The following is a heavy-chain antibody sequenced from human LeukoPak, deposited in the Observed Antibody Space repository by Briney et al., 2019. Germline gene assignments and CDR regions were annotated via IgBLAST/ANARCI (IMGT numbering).Heavy chain of an antibody. CDR1: GGSISSYY. CDR2: IYYSGST. Sequence: SETLSLTCTASGGSISSYYWSWIRQPPGKGLEWIGYIYYSGSTTYNPYLKSRVTTSVDTSKNQFSLKLSAVTAADTAVYYCARERARGYPLGYYGMDVWGQGTTVTVSS. CDR3: ARERARGYPLGYYGMDV. V-gene: IGHV4-59*01. J-gene: IGHJ6*02. D-gene: IGHD5-18*01.